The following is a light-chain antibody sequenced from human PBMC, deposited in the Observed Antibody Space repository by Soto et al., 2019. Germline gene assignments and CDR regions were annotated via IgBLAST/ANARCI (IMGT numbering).Light chain of an antibody. CDR2: EVS. J-gene: IGLJ1*01. Sequence: QSALTQPGSVSGSPGQSITISWTGTSSDIGGYNFVSWYHQHPGKAPKLMIYEVSNRPSGVSDRFSGSKSGNTASLTISGLQAEDEADYYCSSFRSGTTLFGTGTKLTDL. CDR3: SSFRSGTTL. CDR1: SSDIGGYNF. V-gene: IGLV2-14*01.